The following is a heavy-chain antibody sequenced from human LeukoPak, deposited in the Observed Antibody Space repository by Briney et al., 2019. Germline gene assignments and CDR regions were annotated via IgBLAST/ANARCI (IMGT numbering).Heavy chain of an antibody. CDR1: GFSFGSFA. V-gene: IGHV3-74*01. J-gene: IGHJ4*02. D-gene: IGHD3-22*01. CDR2: INSDGSRT. Sequence: GGSLRLSCAASGFSFGSFAMSWVRQAPGKGLEWVSRINSDGSRTNYADSVKGRFTISRDNAKNTLYLQMNNLRVEDTAVYYCARRYYESDAYDRHFDLRGQGTLATVSS. CDR3: ARRYYESDAYDRHFDL.